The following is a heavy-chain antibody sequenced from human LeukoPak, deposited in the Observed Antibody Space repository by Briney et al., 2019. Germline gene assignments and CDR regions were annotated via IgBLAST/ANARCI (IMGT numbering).Heavy chain of an antibody. Sequence: ASVKVSCKASGYTFTSYYMHWVRQAPGQGLGWMRIINPSGGSTSYAQKFQGRVTMTRDTSMSTVYMELSSLRSEDTAVYYCARANGIQLWLISAFGYSGQGTLVTVSS. CDR3: ARANGIQLWLISAFGY. J-gene: IGHJ4*02. D-gene: IGHD5-18*01. CDR1: GYTFTSYY. CDR2: INPSGGST. V-gene: IGHV1-46*01.